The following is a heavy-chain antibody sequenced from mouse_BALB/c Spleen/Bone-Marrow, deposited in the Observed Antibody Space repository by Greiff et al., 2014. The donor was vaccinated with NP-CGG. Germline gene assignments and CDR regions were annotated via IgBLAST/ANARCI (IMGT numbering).Heavy chain of an antibody. CDR2: INPSTGYT. J-gene: IGHJ4*01. D-gene: IGHD2-4*01. CDR1: GYNFISYW. V-gene: IGHV1-7*01. Sequence: VQLQQSGAELAKPGASVKMSCKASGYNFISYWMHWVKQRPGQGLEWIGYINPSTGYTEYNQKFEDKATLTADKSSSKAYMQLSSLTSEGSAVYYCARNYDYDGGYYAMDYWGQGTSVTVSS. CDR3: ARNYDYDGGYYAMDY.